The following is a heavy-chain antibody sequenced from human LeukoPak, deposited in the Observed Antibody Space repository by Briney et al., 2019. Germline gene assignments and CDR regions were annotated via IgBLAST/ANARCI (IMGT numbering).Heavy chain of an antibody. CDR3: ATLPGGGYCSSTSCPTTHY. V-gene: IGHV1-2*02. Sequence: ASVKVSCKASGYTFTGYYMHWVRQAPGQGLEWMGWVNPNSGGTNYAQKFQGRVTMTRDTSISTAYMELSRLRSDDTAVYYCATLPGGGYCSSTSCPTTHYWGQGTLVTVSS. CDR2: VNPNSGGT. D-gene: IGHD2-2*01. J-gene: IGHJ4*02. CDR1: GYTFTGYY.